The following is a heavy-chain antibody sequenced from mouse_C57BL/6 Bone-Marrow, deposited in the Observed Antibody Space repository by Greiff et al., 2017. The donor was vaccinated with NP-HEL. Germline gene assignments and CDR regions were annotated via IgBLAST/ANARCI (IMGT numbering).Heavy chain of an antibody. CDR1: GYAFTNYL. D-gene: IGHD1-1*01. J-gene: IGHJ2*01. CDR3: TTFLYYYCSSYPSFDY. Sequence: QVQLQQSGAELVRPGTSVKVSCKASGYAFTNYLIEWVKQRPGQGLEWIGVINPGSGGTNYNEKFKGKATLTADKSSSTAYVQLSSLTSEDSAVYYCTTFLYYYCSSYPSFDYWGQGTTLTVSS. V-gene: IGHV1-54*01. CDR2: INPGSGGT.